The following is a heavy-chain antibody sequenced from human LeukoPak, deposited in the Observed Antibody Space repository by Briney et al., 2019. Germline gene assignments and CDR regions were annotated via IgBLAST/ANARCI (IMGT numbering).Heavy chain of an antibody. D-gene: IGHD1-20*01. CDR3: ARDPRGDITGTTFDR. V-gene: IGHV4-31*03. CDR1: GGSITSGRYY. CDR2: VSYSGST. Sequence: SETLSLTCTLSGGSITSGRYYWPWIRQHPQRGLEWIGYVSYSGSTNYNSSLKGRLTISADTSKNQFYLRLTSVTAADTAVYYCARDPRGDITGTTFDRWGQGTLVTVSS. J-gene: IGHJ5*02.